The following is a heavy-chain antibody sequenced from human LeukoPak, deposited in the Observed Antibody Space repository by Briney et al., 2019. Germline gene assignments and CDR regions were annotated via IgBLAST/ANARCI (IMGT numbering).Heavy chain of an antibody. CDR3: APIVGATGAFDI. CDR1: GGTFSSYT. CDR2: INPNSGGT. J-gene: IGHJ3*02. D-gene: IGHD1-26*01. V-gene: IGHV1-2*02. Sequence: GSSVKVSCKASGGTFSSYTISWVRQAPGQGLEWMGWINPNSGGTNYAQKFQGRVTMTRDTSISTAYMELSRLRSDDTAVYYCAPIVGATGAFDIWGQGTMVTVSS.